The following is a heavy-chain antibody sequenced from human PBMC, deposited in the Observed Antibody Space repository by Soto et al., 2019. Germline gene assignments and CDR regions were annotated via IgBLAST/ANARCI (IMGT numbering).Heavy chain of an antibody. CDR2: INHSGST. V-gene: IGHV4-34*01. J-gene: IGHJ4*02. Sequence: SETLSLTCAVYGGSFSGYYWSWIRQPPGKGLEWIGEINHSGSTNYNPSLKSRVTISVDTSKNQFSLKLSSVTAADTAVYYCARAFTSMGLFDYWGPGTLVTVSS. CDR1: GGSFSGYY. CDR3: ARAFTSMGLFDY. D-gene: IGHD5-18*01.